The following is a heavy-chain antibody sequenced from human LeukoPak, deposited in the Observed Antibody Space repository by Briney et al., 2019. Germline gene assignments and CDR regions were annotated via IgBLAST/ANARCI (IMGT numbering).Heavy chain of an antibody. D-gene: IGHD3-10*01. CDR1: GGSISSGDYY. CDR2: IYYSGST. V-gene: IGHV4-30-4*01. CDR3: ARMYYYGSGSYGLSPPIWFDP. Sequence: SQTLSLTCTVSGGSISSGDYYWSWIRQPPGKGLEWIGYIYYSGSTYYNPSLKSRVTISVDTPKNQFSLKLSSVTAADTAVYYCARMYYYGSGSYGLSPPIWFDPWGQGTLATVSS. J-gene: IGHJ5*02.